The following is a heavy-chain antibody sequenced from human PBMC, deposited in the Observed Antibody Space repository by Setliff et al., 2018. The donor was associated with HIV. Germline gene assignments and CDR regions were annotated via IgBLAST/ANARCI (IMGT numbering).Heavy chain of an antibody. CDR2: IIPIFGTT. CDR1: GYTFTGYY. Sequence: EASVKVSCKASGYTFTGYYMHWVRQAPGQGLEWMGGIIPIFGTTNYAQKLQGRVTMTTDTSTSTAYMELRSLRSDDTAVYYCARDPRHYYDTTGYSPYNWFDPWGQGTLVTVSS. D-gene: IGHD3-22*01. J-gene: IGHJ5*02. CDR3: ARDPRHYYDTTGYSPYNWFDP. V-gene: IGHV1-18*04.